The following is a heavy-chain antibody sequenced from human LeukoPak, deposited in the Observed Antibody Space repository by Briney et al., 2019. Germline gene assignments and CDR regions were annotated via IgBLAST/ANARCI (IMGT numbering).Heavy chain of an antibody. V-gene: IGHV1-18*01. CDR2: INTSNGNT. CDR3: AREDSSGWLDY. Sequence: GASVKVSCKASGYTFSSYGFSWVQQAPGQGLEWMGWINTSNGNTNYAQQLQGRVTMTTDTSTSTAYMELRSLRSDDTAVYYCAREDSSGWLDYWGQGTLVTVSS. J-gene: IGHJ4*02. D-gene: IGHD6-19*01. CDR1: GYTFSSYG.